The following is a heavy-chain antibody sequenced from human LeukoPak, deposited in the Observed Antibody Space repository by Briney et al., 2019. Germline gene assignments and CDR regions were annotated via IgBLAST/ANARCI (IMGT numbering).Heavy chain of an antibody. CDR1: GFIFSDHA. CDR2: IRYDEVNT. V-gene: IGHV3-30*04. J-gene: IGHJ4*02. D-gene: IGHD1-26*01. CDR3: ARVFWFGNGSYIFAH. Sequence: PGGSLRLSCAASGFIFSDHAMHWVRQSPGKGLEWVAVIRYDEVNTYHAESVKGRFTISRDNSKNTLYLQMNSLSAEDTAVYYCARVFWFGNGSYIFAHWGQGTLVTVSS.